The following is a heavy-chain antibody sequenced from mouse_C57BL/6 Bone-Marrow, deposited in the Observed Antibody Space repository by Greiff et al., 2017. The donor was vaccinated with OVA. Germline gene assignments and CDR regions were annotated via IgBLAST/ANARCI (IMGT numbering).Heavy chain of an antibody. J-gene: IGHJ3*01. CDR3: ARHRWLLLQAWFAY. CDR1: GFTFSSYG. Sequence: EVNLVESGGDLVKPGGSLKLSCAASGFTFSSYGMSWVRQTPDKRLEWVATISSGGSYTYYPDSVKGRFTISRDNAKNTLYLQMSSLKSEDTAMYYCARHRWLLLQAWFAYWGQGTLVTVSA. V-gene: IGHV5-6*01. D-gene: IGHD2-3*01. CDR2: ISSGGSYT.